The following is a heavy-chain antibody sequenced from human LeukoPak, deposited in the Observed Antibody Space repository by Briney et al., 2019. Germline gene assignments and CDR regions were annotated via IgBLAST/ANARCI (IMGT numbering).Heavy chain of an antibody. J-gene: IGHJ5*02. D-gene: IGHD2-15*01. Sequence: SETPSLTCAVYGGSFSGYYWSWIRQPPGKGLEWIGEINHSGSTNYNPSLKSRVTISVDTSKNQFSLKLSSVTAADTAVYYCARAPVAATLNWFDPWGQGTLVTVSS. V-gene: IGHV4-34*01. CDR2: INHSGST. CDR3: ARAPVAATLNWFDP. CDR1: GGSFSGYY.